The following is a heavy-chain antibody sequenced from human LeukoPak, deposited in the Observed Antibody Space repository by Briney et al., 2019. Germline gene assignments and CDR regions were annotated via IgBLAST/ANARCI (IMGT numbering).Heavy chain of an antibody. V-gene: IGHV3-23*01. CDR3: AKDRNVYCSSTSCSSEFDY. Sequence: GGSLRLSCAASGFTFSSYAMSWVRQDPGKGLEWVSAISGSGGSTYYGDSVKGRFTISRDNSKNTLYLQMNSLRAADTAVYYCAKDRNVYCSSTSCSSEFDYWGQGTLVTVAS. CDR2: ISGSGGST. D-gene: IGHD2-2*01. CDR1: GFTFSSYA. J-gene: IGHJ4*02.